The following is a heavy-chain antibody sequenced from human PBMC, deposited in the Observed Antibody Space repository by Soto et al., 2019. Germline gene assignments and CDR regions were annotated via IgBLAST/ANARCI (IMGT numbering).Heavy chain of an antibody. D-gene: IGHD3-10*01. Sequence: GGSLRLSCAASGFTFDDYAMHWVRQAPGKGLEWVSGISWNSGSIGYADSVKGRFTISRDNAKNSLYLQMNSLRAEDTALYYCAKEAEGSGSFLMSYYFDYWGQGTLVTVSS. CDR1: GFTFDDYA. CDR3: AKEAEGSGSFLMSYYFDY. CDR2: ISWNSGSI. J-gene: IGHJ4*02. V-gene: IGHV3-9*01.